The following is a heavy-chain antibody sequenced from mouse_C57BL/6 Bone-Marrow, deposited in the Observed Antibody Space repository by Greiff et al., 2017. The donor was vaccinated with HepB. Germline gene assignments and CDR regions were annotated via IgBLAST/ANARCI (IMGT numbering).Heavy chain of an antibody. CDR3: VSFGITTASYYFDY. J-gene: IGHJ2*01. V-gene: IGHV10-1*01. D-gene: IGHD1-2*01. CDR1: GFSFNTYA. CDR2: IRSKSNNYAT. Sequence: EVMLVESGGGLVQPKGSLKLSCAASGFSFNTYAMNWVRQAPGKGLEWVARIRSKSNNYATYYADSVKDRFTISRDDSESMLYLQMNNLKTEGTAMYYCVSFGITTASYYFDYWGQGTTLTVSS.